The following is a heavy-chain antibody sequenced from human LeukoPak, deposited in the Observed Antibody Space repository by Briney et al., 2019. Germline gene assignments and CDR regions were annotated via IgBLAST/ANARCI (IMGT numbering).Heavy chain of an antibody. CDR2: IYYSGST. CDR1: GGSISSSSCY. CDR3: ARHRLTTPLDY. D-gene: IGHD1-14*01. J-gene: IGHJ4*02. V-gene: IGHV4-39*01. Sequence: PSETLSLTCTVSGGSISSSSCYWGWIRQPPGKGLEWIGSIYYSGSTYYNPSLKSRVTISVDTSKNQFSLKLSSVTAADTAVYYYARHRLTTPLDYWGQGTLVTVSS.